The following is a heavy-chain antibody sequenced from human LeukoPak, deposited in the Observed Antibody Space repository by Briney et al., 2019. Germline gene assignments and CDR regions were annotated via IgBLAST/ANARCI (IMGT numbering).Heavy chain of an antibody. D-gene: IGHD5/OR15-5a*01. CDR1: GGSISSYY. CDR2: INHSGST. Sequence: PSETLSLTCTVSGGSISSYYWSWIRQPPGKGLEWIGEINHSGSTNYNPSLKSRVTISVDTSKNQFSLKLSSVTAADTAVYYCASPVFPPDYWGQGTLVTVSS. CDR3: ASPVFPPDY. J-gene: IGHJ4*02. V-gene: IGHV4-34*01.